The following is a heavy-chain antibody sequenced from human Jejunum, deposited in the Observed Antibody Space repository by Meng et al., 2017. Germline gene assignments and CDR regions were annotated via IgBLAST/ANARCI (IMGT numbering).Heavy chain of an antibody. CDR2: IYHSGST. CDR1: GYSISSGYF. Sequence: SETLSLTCTVSGYSISSGYFWGWIRQPPGKGLEWIGSIYHSGSTDYNPSLKSRVTISVDTSKNQFSLELSSVTAADTAVYYCARGGYSGSLEGAFDIWGQGTRVTVSS. J-gene: IGHJ3*02. V-gene: IGHV4-38-2*02. CDR3: ARGGYSGSLEGAFDI. D-gene: IGHD1-26*01.